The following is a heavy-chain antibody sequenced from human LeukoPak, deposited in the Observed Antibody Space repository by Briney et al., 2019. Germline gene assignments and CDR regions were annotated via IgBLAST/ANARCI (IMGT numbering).Heavy chain of an antibody. CDR1: GFTFSSYA. CDR2: ISGSGGST. V-gene: IGHV3-23*01. CDR3: AKAAQPAMTYYNWFDP. Sequence: GGSLRLSCAASGFTFSSYAMSWVRQAPGKGLEWVSAISGSGGSTYYADSVKGRFTISRDNSKNTLYLQMNSLRAEDTAVYYRAKAAQPAMTYYNWFDPWGQGTLVTVSS. J-gene: IGHJ5*02. D-gene: IGHD5-18*01.